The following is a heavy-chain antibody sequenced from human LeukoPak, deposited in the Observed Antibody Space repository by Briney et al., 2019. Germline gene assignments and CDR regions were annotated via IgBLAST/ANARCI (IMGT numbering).Heavy chain of an antibody. D-gene: IGHD3-10*01. CDR2: IYYSGST. Sequence: PSETLSLTCTVSGGSISSYYWSWIRQPPGKGLEWIGYIYYSGSTSYNPSLKSRVTISVDTSKKQFSLKLSSVTAADTAVYYCARALGIMVRGVIINNNWFDPWGQGTLVTVSS. CDR1: GGSISSYY. J-gene: IGHJ5*02. CDR3: ARALGIMVRGVIINNNWFDP. V-gene: IGHV4-59*08.